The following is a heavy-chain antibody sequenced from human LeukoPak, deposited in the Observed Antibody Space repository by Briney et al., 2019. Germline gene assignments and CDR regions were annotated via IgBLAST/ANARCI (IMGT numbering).Heavy chain of an antibody. V-gene: IGHV4-59*01. J-gene: IGHJ6*03. Sequence: SETLSLTCTVSGGFISSYYWSWIRQPPGKGLEWIGYIYYSGSTNNNPSLKSRVTISVDTSKNQFSLKLSSVTAADTAVYYCARDRVGQQLVGRNYYYYYMDVWGKGTTVTISS. D-gene: IGHD6-13*01. CDR1: GGFISSYY. CDR2: IYYSGST. CDR3: ARDRVGQQLVGRNYYYYYMDV.